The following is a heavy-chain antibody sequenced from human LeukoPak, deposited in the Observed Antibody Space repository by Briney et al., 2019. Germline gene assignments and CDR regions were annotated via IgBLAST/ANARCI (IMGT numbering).Heavy chain of an antibody. CDR1: GFTVSSNY. Sequence: PGGSLRLSCAASGFTVSSNYMSWVRQAPGKGLEWVSVIYSGGSTYYADSVKGRFTISRDNSKNTLYLQMNSLRAEDTAVYYCARGAVVTPRGLDYWGQGILVTASS. J-gene: IGHJ4*02. V-gene: IGHV3-53*01. CDR3: ARGAVVTPRGLDY. CDR2: IYSGGST. D-gene: IGHD4-23*01.